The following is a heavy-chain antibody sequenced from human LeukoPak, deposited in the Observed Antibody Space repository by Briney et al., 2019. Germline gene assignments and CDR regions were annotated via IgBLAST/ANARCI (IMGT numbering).Heavy chain of an antibody. CDR2: ISYSGNT. CDR3: ARQSPKNDCWSAYYAWFDL. V-gene: IGHV4-39*01. CDR1: GGSISSSSYY. Sequence: SETLSLTCPASGGSISSSSYYWGWIRQPPGKGLEWIGSISYSGNTHYNPSLKSRVTISVDTSNNQFSLKLTSVTAADTAVYYCARQSPKNDCWSAYYAWFDLWGQGTLVTVSS. D-gene: IGHD3-3*01. J-gene: IGHJ5*02.